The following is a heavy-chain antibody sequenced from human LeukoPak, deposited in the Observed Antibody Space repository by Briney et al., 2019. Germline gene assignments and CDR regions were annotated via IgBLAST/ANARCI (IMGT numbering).Heavy chain of an antibody. Sequence: GESLKISCQSSGYSFTNYWIGWVRQVPGKGLEWMGFIYPADSDTRYRPSFQGQVTISADKSISTAYLQWSSLKASDTAMYYCARPQDFGLTGMNAFDIWGQGTMVTVSS. V-gene: IGHV5-51*01. CDR2: IYPADSDT. CDR1: GYSFTNYW. CDR3: ARPQDFGLTGMNAFDI. J-gene: IGHJ3*02. D-gene: IGHD7-27*01.